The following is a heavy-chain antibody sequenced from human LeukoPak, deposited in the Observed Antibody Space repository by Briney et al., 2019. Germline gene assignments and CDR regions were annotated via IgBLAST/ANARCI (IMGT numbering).Heavy chain of an antibody. Sequence: SETLSLTCAVYGGSFSGYYWSWIRQPPGKGLEWIGEINHSGSTNYNPSLKSRVTISVDTSKNQFSPKLSSVTAADTAVYYCARSRGLYVWGSYRYGAYFDYWGQGTLVTVSS. CDR1: GGSFSGYY. CDR2: INHSGST. CDR3: ARSRGLYVWGSYRYGAYFDY. D-gene: IGHD3-16*02. V-gene: IGHV4-34*01. J-gene: IGHJ4*02.